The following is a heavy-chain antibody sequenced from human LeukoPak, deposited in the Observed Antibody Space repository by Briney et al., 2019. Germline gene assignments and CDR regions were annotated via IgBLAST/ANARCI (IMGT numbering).Heavy chain of an antibody. D-gene: IGHD6-19*01. J-gene: IGHJ4*02. CDR2: ISMSGSTM. V-gene: IGHV3-48*03. CDR1: GFTFSSYE. Sequence: GGCLRLSCAASGFTFSSYEMNWGRQAPGKGLEWVSYISMSGSTMYYADSVKGRFTISRDNAKNSLYLQMNSLRAEDTAVYYCAREIAVTGLANWGQGTRFTVSS. CDR3: AREIAVTGLAN.